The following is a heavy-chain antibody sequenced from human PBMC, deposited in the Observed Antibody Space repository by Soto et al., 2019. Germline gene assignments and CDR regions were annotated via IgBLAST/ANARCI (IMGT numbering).Heavy chain of an antibody. D-gene: IGHD3-16*01. V-gene: IGHV4-31*03. J-gene: IGHJ3*02. Sequence: PSETLSLTCTVSGGSISSGGYYWSWIRQHPGKGLEWIGYIYYSGSTYYNPSLKSRVTISVDTSKNQFSLKLSSVTAADTAVYYCANGGRDGYNLEAFDIWGQGTMVTVSS. CDR1: GGSISSGGYY. CDR3: ANGGRDGYNLEAFDI. CDR2: IYYSGST.